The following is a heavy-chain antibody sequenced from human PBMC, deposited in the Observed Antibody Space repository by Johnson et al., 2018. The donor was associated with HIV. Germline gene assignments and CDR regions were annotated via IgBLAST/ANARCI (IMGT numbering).Heavy chain of an antibody. CDR2: IKSKTDGGTT. CDR1: GFTFSNAW. D-gene: IGHD1-26*01. V-gene: IGHV3-15*01. J-gene: IGHJ3*02. CDR3: TTDRVGSGSHDAFDI. Sequence: VQLVESGGGLVKPGGSLRLSCTVSGFTFSNAWMNWVRQAPRKGLEWVGRIKSKTDGGTTDYAAPVKGRFIISRDDSKNRLYLQMNSLKSEDTAVYYCTTDRVGSGSHDAFDIWGQGTIVTVSS.